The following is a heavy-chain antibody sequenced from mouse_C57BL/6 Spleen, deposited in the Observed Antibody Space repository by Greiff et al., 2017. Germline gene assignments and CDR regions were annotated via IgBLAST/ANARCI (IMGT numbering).Heavy chain of an antibody. V-gene: IGHV1-69*01. D-gene: IGHD1-1*01. Sequence: VQLQQPGAELVMPGASVKLSCKASGYTFTSYWMHWVKQRPGQGLEWIGEIDPSDSYPNYNQKFKGKSTLTVDKSSSAAYMQLSSRTSEDSAVYYCARRTGTVVANWYFGVWGTGTTVTVSS. CDR3: ARRTGTVVANWYFGV. CDR1: GYTFTSYW. J-gene: IGHJ1*03. CDR2: IDPSDSYP.